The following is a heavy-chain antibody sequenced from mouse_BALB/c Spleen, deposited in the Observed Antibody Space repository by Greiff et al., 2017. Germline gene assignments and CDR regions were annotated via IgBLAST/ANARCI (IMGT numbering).Heavy chain of an antibody. CDR1: GYTFTDYN. Sequence: EVQLQQSGPELVKPGASVKIPCKASGYTFTDYNMDWVKQSHGKSLEWIGDTNPNNGGTIYNQKFKGKATLTVDKSSSTAYMELRSLTSEDTAVYYCARKYGNLYAMDYWGQGTSVTVSS. D-gene: IGHD2-10*02. V-gene: IGHV1-18*01. CDR3: ARKYGNLYAMDY. J-gene: IGHJ4*01. CDR2: TNPNNGGT.